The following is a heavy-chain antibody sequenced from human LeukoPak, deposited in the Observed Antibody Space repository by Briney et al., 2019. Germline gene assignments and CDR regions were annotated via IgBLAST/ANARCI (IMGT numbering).Heavy chain of an antibody. D-gene: IGHD6-13*01. CDR3: TRIKYSTSWSGDY. CDR1: GFTFSSYA. Sequence: PGGSLRLSCAASGFTFSSYAMSWVRQAPGKGLEWVSAISGSGGSTYYADSVKGRFSISRDNSKNTMYLRMNSLRAEDTAIYYCTRIKYSTSWSGDYWGQGALVTVS. V-gene: IGHV3-23*01. J-gene: IGHJ4*02. CDR2: ISGSGGST.